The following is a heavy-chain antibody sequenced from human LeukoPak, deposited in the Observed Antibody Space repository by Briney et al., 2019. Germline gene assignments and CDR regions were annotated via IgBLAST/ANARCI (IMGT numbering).Heavy chain of an antibody. J-gene: IGHJ4*02. V-gene: IGHV3-23*01. CDR1: GFTFSSYA. Sequence: PGGSLRLSCAASGFTFSSYAMSWVRQAPGNGLEWVSAISGSGGSTYYADSVKGRFTISRDNSKNTLYLQMNSLRAEDTAVYYCAKTRWGGLHGHYYFDYWGQGTLVTVSS. D-gene: IGHD3-16*01. CDR3: AKTRWGGLHGHYYFDY. CDR2: ISGSGGST.